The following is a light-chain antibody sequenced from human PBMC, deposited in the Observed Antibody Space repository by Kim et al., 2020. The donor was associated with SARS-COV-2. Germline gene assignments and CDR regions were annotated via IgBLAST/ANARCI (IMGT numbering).Light chain of an antibody. Sequence: PGQKASITSSGYQFVDKYVYSYHQKPGHSPVVVIYQDHQRPSGIPERFSASNSGNTATLTISGTQAMDEADYYCQAWDSSTHNYVFGAGTKVTVL. V-gene: IGLV3-1*01. CDR2: QDH. J-gene: IGLJ1*01. CDR1: QFVDKY. CDR3: QAWDSSTHNYV.